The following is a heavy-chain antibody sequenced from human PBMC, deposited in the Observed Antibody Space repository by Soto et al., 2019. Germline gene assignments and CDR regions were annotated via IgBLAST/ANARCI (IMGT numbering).Heavy chain of an antibody. J-gene: IGHJ6*02. Sequence: QVQLVQSGAEVKKPGASVKVSCKASGYTFTGYYMHWVRQAPGQGLEWMGWINPNSGGTNYAQKFQGWVTMTRDTSISTAYMELSRLRSDDTAVYYCARVSRVYAIGYYYGMDVWGQGTTVTVSS. CDR3: ARVSRVYAIGYYYGMDV. V-gene: IGHV1-2*04. D-gene: IGHD2-8*01. CDR1: GYTFTGYY. CDR2: INPNSGGT.